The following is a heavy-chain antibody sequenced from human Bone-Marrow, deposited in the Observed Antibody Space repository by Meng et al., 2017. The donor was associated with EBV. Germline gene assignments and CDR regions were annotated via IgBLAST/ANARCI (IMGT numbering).Heavy chain of an antibody. V-gene: IGHV4-34*10. CDR1: GGSISSYY. CDR3: ARFRAFDI. J-gene: IGHJ3*02. Sequence: QVQLQESGPGLVKPSETLSLTCTVSGGSISSYYWSWIRQPPGKGLEWIGEINHSGSTNYNPSLKSRVTISVDTSKNQFSLKLSSVTAADTAVYYCARFRAFDIWGQGTMVPSPQ. CDR2: INHSGST.